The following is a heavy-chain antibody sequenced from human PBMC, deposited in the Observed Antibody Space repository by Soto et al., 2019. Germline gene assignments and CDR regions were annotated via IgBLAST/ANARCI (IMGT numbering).Heavy chain of an antibody. CDR2: ISGSGGST. Sequence: EVQLLESGGGLVQPGGSLRLSCAASGFTFSSYAMSWVRQAPGKGLEWVSAISGSGGSTYYADSVKGRFTISRDNSKNTLYLQMICLRAEGTAVYYCARELPRSTVTTCMDVWGKGTTVTVSS. CDR1: GFTFSSYA. CDR3: ARELPRSTVTTCMDV. J-gene: IGHJ6*03. V-gene: IGHV3-23*01. D-gene: IGHD4-17*01.